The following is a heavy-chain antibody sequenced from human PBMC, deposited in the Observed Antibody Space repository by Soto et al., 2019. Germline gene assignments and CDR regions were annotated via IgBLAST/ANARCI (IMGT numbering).Heavy chain of an antibody. Sequence: ASVKVSRNASGYTFTIDAMHWVRQAPGQRLEWMGWINAGNGNTKYSQKFQGRVTITRDTSASTAYMELSSLRSEDTAVYYCARCRLIRGSYDAFDIWGQGTMVTVSS. CDR1: GYTFTIDA. CDR2: INAGNGNT. V-gene: IGHV1-3*01. D-gene: IGHD3-16*01. CDR3: ARCRLIRGSYDAFDI. J-gene: IGHJ3*02.